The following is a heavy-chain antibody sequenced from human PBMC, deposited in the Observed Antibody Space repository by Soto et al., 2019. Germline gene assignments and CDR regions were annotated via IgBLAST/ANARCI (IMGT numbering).Heavy chain of an antibody. V-gene: IGHV1-18*01. CDR1: GYTFTSYG. CDR3: ARESQAYYDFWSGYPVIY. CDR2: ISAYNGNT. D-gene: IGHD3-3*01. Sequence: ASVKVSCKASGYTFTSYGISWVRQAPGQGLEWMGWISAYNGNTNYAQKLQGRVTMTTDTSTSTAYMELRSLRSDDTAVYYCARESQAYYDFWSGYPVIYWGQGTLVTVSS. J-gene: IGHJ4*02.